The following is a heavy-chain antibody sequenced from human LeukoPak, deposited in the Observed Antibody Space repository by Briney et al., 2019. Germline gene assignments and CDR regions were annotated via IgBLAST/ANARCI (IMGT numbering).Heavy chain of an antibody. Sequence: PGRSLRLSCAASGFTFSSYGMHWVRQAPGKGLEWVAVIWYDGSNKYYADSVKGRFTISRDNSKNTLYLQMNSLRAEDTAVYYCARVYVEWLRLGAFDIWGQGTMVTVSS. D-gene: IGHD5-12*01. V-gene: IGHV3-33*01. J-gene: IGHJ3*02. CDR2: IWYDGSNK. CDR3: ARVYVEWLRLGAFDI. CDR1: GFTFSSYG.